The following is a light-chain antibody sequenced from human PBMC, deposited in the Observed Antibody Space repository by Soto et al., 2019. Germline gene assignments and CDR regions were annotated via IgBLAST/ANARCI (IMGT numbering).Light chain of an antibody. CDR1: QSVSSN. CDR3: QQYNNWRSWT. J-gene: IGKJ1*01. Sequence: EIVMTQSPATLSVSPGERATLSCRASQSVSSNLAWYQQKPGQAARLLIYGASTRATGIPARFSGSGSGTEFTLTISSLQSEDFAVYYCQQYNNWRSWTFGQGTKVEIK. V-gene: IGKV3-15*01. CDR2: GAS.